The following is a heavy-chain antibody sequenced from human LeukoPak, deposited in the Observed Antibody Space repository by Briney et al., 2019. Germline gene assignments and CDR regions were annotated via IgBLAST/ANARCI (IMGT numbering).Heavy chain of an antibody. D-gene: IGHD3-10*01. Sequence: SETLSLTCTVSGGSISSGSYYWSWIRQPAGKGLEWIGRTYTSGSTNYNPSLKSRVTISVDTSKNQFSLKLSSVTAADTAAYYCARDFGAHYGMDVWGQGTTVTVSS. CDR3: ARDFGAHYGMDV. CDR2: TYTSGST. J-gene: IGHJ6*02. CDR1: GGSISSGSYY. V-gene: IGHV4-61*02.